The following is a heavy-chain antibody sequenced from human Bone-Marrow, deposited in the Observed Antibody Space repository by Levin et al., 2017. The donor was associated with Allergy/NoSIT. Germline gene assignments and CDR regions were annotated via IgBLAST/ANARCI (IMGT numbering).Heavy chain of an antibody. CDR2: IYYSGST. Sequence: SQTLSLTCTVSGGSISSSSYYWGWIRQAPGKGLEWIGSIYYSGSTYYKSSLKSRVTISVDTSKNQFSLKVSFVTAADTAVYYCARLPAADADYWGQGTLVTVSS. J-gene: IGHJ4*02. CDR3: ARLPAADADY. V-gene: IGHV4-39*01. CDR1: GGSISSSSYY.